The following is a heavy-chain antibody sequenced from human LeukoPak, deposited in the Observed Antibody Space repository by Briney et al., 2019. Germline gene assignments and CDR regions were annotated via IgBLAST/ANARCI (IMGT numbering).Heavy chain of an antibody. V-gene: IGHV4-4*07. CDR1: GGSISSYY. Sequence: SETLSLTCTVSGGSISSYYWSWIRQPAGKGLGWIGRIYTSGSTNYNPSLKSRVTMSVDTSRNQFSPKLSSVTAADTAVYYCARDTYCSGGSCYSYAFDIWGQGTMVTVSS. J-gene: IGHJ3*02. CDR3: ARDTYCSGGSCYSYAFDI. D-gene: IGHD2-15*01. CDR2: IYTSGST.